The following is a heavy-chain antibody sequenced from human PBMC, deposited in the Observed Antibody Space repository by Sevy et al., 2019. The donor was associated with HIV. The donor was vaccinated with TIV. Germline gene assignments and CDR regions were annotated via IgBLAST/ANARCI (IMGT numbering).Heavy chain of an antibody. Sequence: EKSLKISCKGSGYSFTSYWIGWVRQMTGKGLQWMGIIYPGHSDTRYSTSFQGQVTISAVKSISTAYLQWSSLKAWDTAMYYCARHYMVMCSSWYTNYYYGMDVWGQGTTVHVSS. J-gene: IGHJ6*02. CDR2: IYPGHSDT. CDR1: GYSFTSYW. CDR3: ARHYMVMCSSWYTNYYYGMDV. D-gene: IGHD6-13*01. V-gene: IGHV5-51*01.